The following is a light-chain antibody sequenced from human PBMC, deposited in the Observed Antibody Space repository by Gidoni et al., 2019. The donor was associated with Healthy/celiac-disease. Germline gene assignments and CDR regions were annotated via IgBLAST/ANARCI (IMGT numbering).Light chain of an antibody. CDR1: SSNIGAGYD. J-gene: IGLJ2*01. CDR2: GNS. Sequence: QSVLTQPPSVSGAPGQRVTISCTGSSSNIGAGYDVHWYQQLPGTAPKLLIYGNSNRPSEVPDRFSGSKSGTSASLAITGLQAEDEADYYCQSYDSSPKVVFGGGTKLTVL. CDR3: QSYDSSPKVV. V-gene: IGLV1-40*01.